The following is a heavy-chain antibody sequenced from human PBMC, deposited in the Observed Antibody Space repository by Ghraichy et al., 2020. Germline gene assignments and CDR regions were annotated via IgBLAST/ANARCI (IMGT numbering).Heavy chain of an antibody. CDR3: ASIRITVSGDDY. D-gene: IGHD3-9*01. CDR2: INEDGSEK. CDR1: GFTFSRYW. Sequence: ETLSLTCAASGFTFSRYWMSWVRQAPGKGLEWVANINEDGSEKVCVDSVKGRFTISRDNPKNSLYLQMNSLRAEDTAVYYCASIRITVSGDDYWGQGTLVTVSS. V-gene: IGHV3-7*01. J-gene: IGHJ4*02.